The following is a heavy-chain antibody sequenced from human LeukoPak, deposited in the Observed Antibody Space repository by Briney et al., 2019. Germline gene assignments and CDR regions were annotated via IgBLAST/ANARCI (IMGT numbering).Heavy chain of an antibody. D-gene: IGHD3-9*01. V-gene: IGHV4-4*02. CDR3: AREVLYNPNGYDILTGPHDNWFDP. J-gene: IGHJ5*02. CDR1: GGSISSSNW. CDR2: IYHSGST. Sequence: SGTLSLTCAVSGGSISSSNWWSWVHQPPGKGLERIGEIYHSGSTNYNPSLKSRVTISVDKSKNQFSLKLSSATAADTAVYYCAREVLYNPNGYDILTGPHDNWFDPWGQGTLVTVSS.